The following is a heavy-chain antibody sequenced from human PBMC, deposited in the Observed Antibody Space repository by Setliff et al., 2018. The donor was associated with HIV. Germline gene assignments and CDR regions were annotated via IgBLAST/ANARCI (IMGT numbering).Heavy chain of an antibody. Sequence: PSETLSLTCTVSGGSISSSSYYWGWIRQPPGKGLEWIGYIYYSGSTNYNPSLRRRVTISMDTSKNQFSLKWNAVTAADTAVYYCARAMGGSRTDFDYGGQGTQVTVSS. D-gene: IGHD1-26*01. CDR1: GGSISSSSYY. CDR3: ARAMGGSRTDFDY. J-gene: IGHJ4*02. CDR2: IYYSGST. V-gene: IGHV4-61*05.